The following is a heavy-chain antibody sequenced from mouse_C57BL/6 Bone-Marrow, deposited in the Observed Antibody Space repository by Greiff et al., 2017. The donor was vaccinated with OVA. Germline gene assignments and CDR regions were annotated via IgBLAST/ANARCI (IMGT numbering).Heavy chain of an antibody. CDR2: IYPSDSET. CDR3: ARSYYGSSSWFAY. CDR1: GYTFTSYW. V-gene: IGHV1-61*01. D-gene: IGHD1-1*01. Sequence: VQLQQPGAELVRPGSSVKLSCKASGYTFTSYWMDWVKQRSGQGLEWIGNIYPSDSETHYNQKFKDKATLTVDKSSSTAYMQLSSLTSEDSAVYYCARSYYGSSSWFAYWGQGTLVTVSA. J-gene: IGHJ3*01.